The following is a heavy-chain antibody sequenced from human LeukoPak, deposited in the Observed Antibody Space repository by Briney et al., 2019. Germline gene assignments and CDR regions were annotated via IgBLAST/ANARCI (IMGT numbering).Heavy chain of an antibody. CDR1: GHTSTGYY. Sequence: ASVKVSCKASGHTSTGYYMHWVRQAPGQGLEWMGWINPNSGGTNYAQKFQGWVTMTRDTSISTSYMELRRLRSDDTAVYYCARGLRGYSYGNNWFDPWGQGTLVTVPS. D-gene: IGHD5-18*01. V-gene: IGHV1-2*04. CDR2: INPNSGGT. CDR3: ARGLRGYSYGNNWFDP. J-gene: IGHJ5*02.